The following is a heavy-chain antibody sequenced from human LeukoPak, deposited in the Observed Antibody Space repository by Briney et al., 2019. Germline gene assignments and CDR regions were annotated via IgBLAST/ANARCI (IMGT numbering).Heavy chain of an antibody. V-gene: IGHV3-23*01. D-gene: IGHD4-17*01. CDR2: ITGSGGST. Sequence: GGSLRLSCVASXVTFSDYAMSWVRQAPGKGLEWVSAITGSGGSTYYADSVKGRFTISRDNSKNTLYLQMNSLRAEDTAVYYCATAPTVTTRWFDPWGQGTLVTVSS. J-gene: IGHJ5*02. CDR1: XVTFSDYA. CDR3: ATAPTVTTRWFDP.